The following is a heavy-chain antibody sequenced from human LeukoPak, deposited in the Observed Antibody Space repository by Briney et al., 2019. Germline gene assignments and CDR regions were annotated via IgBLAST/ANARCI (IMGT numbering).Heavy chain of an antibody. Sequence: GASVNVSCKASGYTFTSYGICWVRQAPGQGLEWMGWISAYNGNTNYAQTLQGRVTMTTDTSTSTAYLELRSLRSDATAVYYCARMGVAARPPPGYYYYYMDVWGKGTTVTVSS. J-gene: IGHJ6*03. CDR3: ARMGVAARPPPGYYYYYMDV. V-gene: IGHV1-18*01. D-gene: IGHD6-6*01. CDR1: GYTFTSYG. CDR2: ISAYNGNT.